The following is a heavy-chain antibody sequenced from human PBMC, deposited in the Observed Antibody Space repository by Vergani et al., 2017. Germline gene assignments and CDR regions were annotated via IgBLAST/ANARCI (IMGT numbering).Heavy chain of an antibody. CDR2: IHPSGST. D-gene: IGHD3-10*01. J-gene: IGHJ4*02. V-gene: IGHV4-61*02. Sequence: QVQLQESGPGLVKPSQTLSLTCTVSGDSISSGIYYWSWIRQPAGKGLEWIGRIHPSGSTNYNPSLKSRVTMSLDTSKNQFSLSLRSVTAADTAVYYCARGGVGDQGYGYWGQGTLVTVSS. CDR1: GDSISSGIYY. CDR3: ARGGVGDQGYGY.